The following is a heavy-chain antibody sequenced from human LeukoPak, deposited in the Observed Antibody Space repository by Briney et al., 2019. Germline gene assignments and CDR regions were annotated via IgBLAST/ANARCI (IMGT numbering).Heavy chain of an antibody. Sequence: GGSLRLSCAASGFTFSSYAMSWVRQAPGKGLEWVSAISGSGGSTYYADSVKGRFTISRGNSKNTLYLQMNSLRAEDTAVYYCAKDESLWSSSWTHFDYWGQGTLVTVSS. CDR3: AKDESLWSSSWTHFDY. D-gene: IGHD6-13*01. J-gene: IGHJ4*02. V-gene: IGHV3-23*01. CDR1: GFTFSSYA. CDR2: ISGSGGST.